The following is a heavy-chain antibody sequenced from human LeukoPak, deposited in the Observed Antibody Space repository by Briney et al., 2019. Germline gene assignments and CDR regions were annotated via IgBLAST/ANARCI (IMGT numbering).Heavy chain of an antibody. CDR3: ARVTYGGNSDY. Sequence: GSLRPSCSASGFTFSSYSMNWVRQAPGKGLEWVSYISSSSSTIYYADSVKGRFTISRDNAKNSLYLQMNSLRAEDTAVYYCARVTYGGNSDYWGQGTLVTVSS. J-gene: IGHJ4*02. V-gene: IGHV3-48*04. CDR1: GFTFSSYS. D-gene: IGHD4-23*01. CDR2: ISSSSSTI.